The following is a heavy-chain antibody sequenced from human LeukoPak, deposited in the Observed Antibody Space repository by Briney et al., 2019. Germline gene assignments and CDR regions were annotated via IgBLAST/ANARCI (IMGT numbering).Heavy chain of an antibody. V-gene: IGHV1-18*01. J-gene: IGHJ4*02. CDR3: ARGSSSWDSLELDY. CDR1: GYTFTSYG. D-gene: IGHD6-13*01. Sequence: AASVKVSCKASGYTFTSYGISWVRQAPGQGLEWMGWISAYNGNTNYAQKLQGRVTMTTDTSTSTAYMELRSLRSDDTAVYYCARGSSSWDSLELDYWGQGTLVTVSS. CDR2: ISAYNGNT.